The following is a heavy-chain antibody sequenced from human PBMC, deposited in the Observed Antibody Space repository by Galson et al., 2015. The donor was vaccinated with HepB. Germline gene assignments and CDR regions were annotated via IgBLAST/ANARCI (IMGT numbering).Heavy chain of an antibody. V-gene: IGHV4-59*01. Sequence: ETLSLTCTVSGGSISSYYWSWIRQPPGKGLEWIGYIYYSGSTNYNPSLKSRVTISVDTSKNQFSLKLSSVTAADTAVYYCARDPSGIAAGLFDPWGQGTLVTVSS. CDR3: ARDPSGIAAGLFDP. CDR2: IYYSGST. D-gene: IGHD6-13*01. CDR1: GGSISSYY. J-gene: IGHJ5*02.